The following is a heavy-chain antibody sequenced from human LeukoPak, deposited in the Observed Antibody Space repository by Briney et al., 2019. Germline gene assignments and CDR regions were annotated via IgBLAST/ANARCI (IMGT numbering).Heavy chain of an antibody. J-gene: IGHJ4*02. CDR1: GYTFTSYG. CDR2: ISAYNGNT. Sequence: ASVKGSCTASGYTFTSYGISWVRQATGQGLEWMGSISAYNGNTNYAQKLQGRATMPTDTSTSTAYMELRSLRSDDTAVYTCARYRVVIGAAGTSISDYWGQGTLVTVSS. D-gene: IGHD6-13*01. V-gene: IGHV1-18*01. CDR3: ARYRVVIGAAGTSISDY.